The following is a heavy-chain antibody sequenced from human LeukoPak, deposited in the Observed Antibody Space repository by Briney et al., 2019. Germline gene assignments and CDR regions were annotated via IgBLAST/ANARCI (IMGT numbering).Heavy chain of an antibody. CDR3: ARGQYHLQIYYYFYMDV. V-gene: IGHV1-18*01. CDR2: ISAYNGNT. CDR1: GYTFTTYN. D-gene: IGHD2-2*01. Sequence: ASVKVSCKASGYTFTTYNINWVRQAPGQGLEWMGWISAYNGNTNYAQKFQGRVTMTRNTSISTAYMDLRSLRSEDTAVYYCARGQYHLQIYYYFYMDVWGKGTTVTISS. J-gene: IGHJ6*03.